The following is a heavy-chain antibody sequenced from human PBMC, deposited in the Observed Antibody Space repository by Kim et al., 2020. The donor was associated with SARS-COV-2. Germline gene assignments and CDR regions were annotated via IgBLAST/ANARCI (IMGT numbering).Heavy chain of an antibody. CDR3: ARERGDGYNYVLSTQVIFDN. D-gene: IGHD5-12*01. V-gene: IGHV1-2*02. Sequence: ASVKVSCKASEYTFTGYYIHWVRQAPGQGLEWMGWINPNSGGANYAHKFQGRVTMTRDTSISTAYMELSRLRSDDTAVYYCARERGDGYNYVLSTQVIFDNWGQGTLVTVSS. CDR2: INPNSGGA. CDR1: EYTFTGYY. J-gene: IGHJ4*02.